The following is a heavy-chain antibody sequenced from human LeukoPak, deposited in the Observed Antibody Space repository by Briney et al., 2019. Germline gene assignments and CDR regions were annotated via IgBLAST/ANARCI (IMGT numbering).Heavy chain of an antibody. J-gene: IGHJ3*02. V-gene: IGHV3-30*02. D-gene: IGHD1-1*01. Sequence: QSGGSLRLSCVASGFTFSSYGMHWVRQAPGKGLGWVAFIRYDGSKKYYTGSVKGRFTISRDNAKNSLYLQMNSLRAEDTAVYYCARDGWNDGGDAFDIWGQGTMVTVSS. CDR3: ARDGWNDGGDAFDI. CDR1: GFTFSSYG. CDR2: IRYDGSKK.